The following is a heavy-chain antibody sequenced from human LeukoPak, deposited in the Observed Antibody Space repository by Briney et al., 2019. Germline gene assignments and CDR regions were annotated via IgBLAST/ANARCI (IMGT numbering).Heavy chain of an antibody. D-gene: IGHD3-3*01. CDR1: GFTFSDFY. CDR2: ISNSGSII. CDR3: ARETIFGLSRYFDL. Sequence: GGSLRLSCAASGFTFSDFYMGWIRQSPGKGLEWISYISNSGSIISYADSVKGRSTISRDHAKNSLFLQVNSLRAEDTAVYYCARETIFGLSRYFDLWGRGTLVTVSS. J-gene: IGHJ2*01. V-gene: IGHV3-11*01.